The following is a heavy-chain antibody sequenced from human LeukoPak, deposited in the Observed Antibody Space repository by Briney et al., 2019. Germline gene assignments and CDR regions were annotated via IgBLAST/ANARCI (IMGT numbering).Heavy chain of an antibody. V-gene: IGHV4-59*08. Sequence: SETLSLTCTVSGASVSSHFWSWIRQPPGKGLEWIGYIYYTGSSNYNPPLKSRVAMSVDTSKNQFSLRLSSVTAADTAVYFCARHVGAWHHIDFWGQGTLFTVSS. CDR1: GASVSSHF. CDR3: ARHVGAWHHIDF. J-gene: IGHJ4*02. CDR2: IYYTGSS. D-gene: IGHD4-17*01.